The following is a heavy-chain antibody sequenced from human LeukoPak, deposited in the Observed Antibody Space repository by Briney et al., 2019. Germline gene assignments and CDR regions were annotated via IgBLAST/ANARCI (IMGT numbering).Heavy chain of an antibody. Sequence: GRSLRLSCAASGFTFSSYGMHWVRQAPGKGLEWVAVIWYDGSNKYYADSVKGRFTISRDNSKNTLYLQMNSLRAEDTAVYYCARESRYDSSGSYWGQGTLVTVSS. CDR2: IWYDGSNK. CDR1: GFTFSSYG. J-gene: IGHJ4*02. V-gene: IGHV3-33*01. D-gene: IGHD3-22*01. CDR3: ARESRYDSSGSY.